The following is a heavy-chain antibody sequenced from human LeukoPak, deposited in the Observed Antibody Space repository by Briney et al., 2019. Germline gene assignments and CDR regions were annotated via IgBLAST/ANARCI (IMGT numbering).Heavy chain of an antibody. J-gene: IGHJ3*02. V-gene: IGHV4-61*02. D-gene: IGHD1-26*01. Sequence: KPSETLSLTCTVSGGSISSGSYYWSWIRQPAGKGLEWIGRIYTSGSTNYNPSLKSRVTISVDTSKNQFSLKLSSVTAADTAVYYCAREVPSGSYLSDAFGIWGQGTMVTVSS. CDR3: AREVPSGSYLSDAFGI. CDR1: GGSISSGSYY. CDR2: IYTSGST.